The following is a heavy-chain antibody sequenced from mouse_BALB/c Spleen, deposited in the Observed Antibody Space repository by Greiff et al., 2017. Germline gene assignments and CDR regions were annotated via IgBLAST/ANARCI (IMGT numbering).Heavy chain of an antibody. Sequence: EVKLMESGPGLVKPSQSLSLTCSVTGYSITSGYYWNWIRQFPGNKLEWMGYISYDGSNNYNPSLKNRISITRDTSKNQFFLKLNSVTTEDTATYYCARDWNWADYWGQGTTLTVSS. CDR2: ISYDGSN. D-gene: IGHD4-1*01. CDR1: GYSITSGYY. J-gene: IGHJ2*01. V-gene: IGHV3-6*02. CDR3: ARDWNWADY.